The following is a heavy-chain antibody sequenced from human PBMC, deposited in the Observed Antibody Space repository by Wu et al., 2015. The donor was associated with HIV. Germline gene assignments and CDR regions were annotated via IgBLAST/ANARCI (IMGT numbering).Heavy chain of an antibody. J-gene: IGHJ6*03. D-gene: IGHD3-3*01. CDR1: GYTFTSHG. Sequence: QVQLVQSGAEVKKPGASVKVSCTASGYTFTSHGMAWVRQAPGQGLEWMGWISGYALKFQDRVIMTTDTSTSTGYMELRSLRSDDTAVYYCARAGFMIFGVVTTKAYYMDVWGKGTTGHCLL. CDR3: ARAGFMIFGVVTTKAYYMDV. V-gene: IGHV1-18*01. CDR2: ISG.